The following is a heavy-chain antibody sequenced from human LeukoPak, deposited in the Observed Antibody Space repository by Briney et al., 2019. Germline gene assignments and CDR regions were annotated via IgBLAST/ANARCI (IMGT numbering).Heavy chain of an antibody. CDR2: ISYDGSNK. Sequence: GRSLRLSCAASGFTFSSYAMHWVRQAPGKGLEWVAVISYDGSNKYYADSVKGRFTISRDNSKNTLYLQMNSLRAEDTAVYYCARDLEDYGSGSYILDYWGQGTLVTVSS. CDR1: GFTFSSYA. CDR3: ARDLEDYGSGSYILDY. V-gene: IGHV3-30*04. J-gene: IGHJ4*02. D-gene: IGHD3-10*01.